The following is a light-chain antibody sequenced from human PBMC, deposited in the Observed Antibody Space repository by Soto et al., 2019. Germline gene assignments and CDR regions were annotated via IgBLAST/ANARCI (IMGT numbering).Light chain of an antibody. CDR1: SSDVGGYNY. V-gene: IGLV2-14*01. CDR2: EVS. J-gene: IGLJ1*01. Sequence: QSALTQPASVSGSPGQSITISCTGTSSDVGGYNYVSWYQQHPGKAPKLMIYEVSNRPSGVSNRFSGSKSGNTASLTISGLQAEXXXDYYCSSYTSSSIDYVFGTGTKL. CDR3: SSYTSSSIDYV.